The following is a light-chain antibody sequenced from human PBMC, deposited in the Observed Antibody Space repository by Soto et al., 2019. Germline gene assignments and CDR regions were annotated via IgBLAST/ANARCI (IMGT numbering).Light chain of an antibody. J-gene: IGKJ1*01. CDR2: AAS. V-gene: IGKV3-20*01. CDR3: QHYGNSPWT. CDR1: QSVSNNF. Sequence: EIVLTQSPGTLSLSPGDRATLSCRASQSVSNNFFAWYQQKPGQAPRLLINAASSRATAIPDRFSGSGSGTDFTLTISRLEPEDFAVYYCQHYGNSPWTFGQGTNVEV.